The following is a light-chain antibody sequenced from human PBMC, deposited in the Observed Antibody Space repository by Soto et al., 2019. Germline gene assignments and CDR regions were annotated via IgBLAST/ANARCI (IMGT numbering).Light chain of an antibody. V-gene: IGLV2-8*01. CDR1: SSDVGGYKY. CDR2: EVS. J-gene: IGLJ3*02. CDR3: RSYAASYNWV. Sequence: QSVLTQPPSASGSPGQSVTISCTGTSSDVGGYKYVYWYQQHPGKAPKLLIYEVSKRPSGVPDRFSGSKSGTTASLTVSGVKAADEADDYCRSYAASYNWVFGGGNKLTVL.